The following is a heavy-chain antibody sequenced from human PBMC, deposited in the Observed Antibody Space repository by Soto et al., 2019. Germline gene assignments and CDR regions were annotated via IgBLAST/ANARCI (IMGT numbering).Heavy chain of an antibody. CDR1: GFSLSTSGVG. CDR2: IFWDDDK. Sequence: QITLKESGPTLVKPTQTLTLTCTFSGFSLSTSGVGVGWIRQPPGKALEWLALIFWDDDKRYSPSLKSRLTITNDTSKNQVVLTMTNMNPVDAATYYCTHHGYYSYGMDVWGQGTTVTVSS. J-gene: IGHJ6*02. CDR3: THHGYYSYGMDV. V-gene: IGHV2-5*02.